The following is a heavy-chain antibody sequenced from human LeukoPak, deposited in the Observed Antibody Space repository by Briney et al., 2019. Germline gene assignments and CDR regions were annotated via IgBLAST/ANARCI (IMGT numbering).Heavy chain of an antibody. CDR3: ARVGYSSSLAPGWNDALDY. CDR2: IIPIFGTA. Sequence: ASVKVSCKASGGTFSSYAISWVRQAPGQGLEWMGGIIPIFGTANYAQKFQGRVTITTDESTSTAYMELSSLRPEDTAVYYCARVGYSSSLAPGWNDALDYWGQGTLVTVSS. V-gene: IGHV1-69*05. CDR1: GGTFSSYA. D-gene: IGHD6-6*01. J-gene: IGHJ4*02.